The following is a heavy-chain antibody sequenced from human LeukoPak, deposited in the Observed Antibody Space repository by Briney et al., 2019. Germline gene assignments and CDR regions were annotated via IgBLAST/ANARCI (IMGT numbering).Heavy chain of an antibody. CDR3: ARLMSTIDS. Sequence: SETLSLTCAVSGYSISSGYYWGWIRQPPGKGLEWIGSIYHSGSTFYNPSLKSRVTISVDTSKNQFSLKLTSVTAADTAVYYCARLMSTIDSWGQGTLVTVPS. J-gene: IGHJ4*02. V-gene: IGHV4-38-2*01. CDR2: IYHSGST. CDR1: GYSISSGYY. D-gene: IGHD5-24*01.